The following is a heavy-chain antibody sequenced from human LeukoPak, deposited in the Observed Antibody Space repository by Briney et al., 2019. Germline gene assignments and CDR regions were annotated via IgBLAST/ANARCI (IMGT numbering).Heavy chain of an antibody. CDR2: IIPIFGTA. D-gene: IGHD5-12*01. J-gene: IGHJ4*02. Sequence: ASVKVSCKASGGTSSSYAISWVRQAPGQGLEWMGGIIPIFGTANYAQKFQGRVTITADESTSTAYMELSSLRSEDTAVYYCARDRRGYDLWYYFDYWGQGTLVTVSS. CDR1: GGTSSSYA. CDR3: ARDRRGYDLWYYFDY. V-gene: IGHV1-69*01.